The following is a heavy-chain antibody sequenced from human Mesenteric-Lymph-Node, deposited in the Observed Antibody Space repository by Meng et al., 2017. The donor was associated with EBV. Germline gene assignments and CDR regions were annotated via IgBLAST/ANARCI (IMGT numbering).Heavy chain of an antibody. V-gene: IGHV2-5*02. CDR2: IYWDDDR. CDR1: GFSHSTRGGG. CDR3: AFSRLGDYFDS. J-gene: IGHJ4*02. Sequence: QITLKDSGSTLAKPAQTVTLTCSFSGFSHSTRGGGGGWVRQPPGKALEWLALIYWDDDRRFTPALKNRLTIAKDTSRDQVFLTLTDMDPVDTGTYYCAFSRLGDYFDSWGQGTLVTVSS. D-gene: IGHD3-10*01.